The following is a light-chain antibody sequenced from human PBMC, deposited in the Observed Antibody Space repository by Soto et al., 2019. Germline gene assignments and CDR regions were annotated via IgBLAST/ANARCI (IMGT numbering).Light chain of an antibody. V-gene: IGKV1D-12*01. Sequence: DIPMTQSPSSVSASVGDRVTITCRASQAISTWLAWYQQKPGKAPKLLIYAASNLHAGVPSRFSGSGSGTDFTLTISSLQPEDFATYYCQQANSFPRTFGQGTKVEIK. CDR2: AAS. J-gene: IGKJ1*01. CDR3: QQANSFPRT. CDR1: QAISTW.